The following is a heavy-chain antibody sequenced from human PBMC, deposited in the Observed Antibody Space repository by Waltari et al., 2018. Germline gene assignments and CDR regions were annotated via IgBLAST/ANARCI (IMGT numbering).Heavy chain of an antibody. CDR2: ISTNSQYI. CDR1: GFMVSIYP. V-gene: IGHV3-21*01. J-gene: IGHJ4*02. CDR3: ARMAQI. Sequence: DVQLVESGGGLVKPGGSLRLSCAASGFMVSIYPMNWVRQAPGKGLEWVSSISTNSQYIYYADSVKGRFTTSRDNAKNSLYLQMNSLRADDTAVYYCARMAQIWGQGTLVTVSS.